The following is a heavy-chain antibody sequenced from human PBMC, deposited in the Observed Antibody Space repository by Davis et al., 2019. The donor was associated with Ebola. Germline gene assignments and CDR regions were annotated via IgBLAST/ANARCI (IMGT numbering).Heavy chain of an antibody. CDR2: ISSSGSTI. CDR3: ARVGPSGRFLEWLAYYYGMDV. CDR1: GFTFSSYE. V-gene: IGHV3-48*03. J-gene: IGHJ6*02. D-gene: IGHD3-3*01. Sequence: GESPKISCAASGFTFSSYEMNWVRQAPGKGLERVSYISSSGSTIYYADSVKGRFTISRDNAKNSLYLQMNSLRAEDTAVYYCARVGPSGRFLEWLAYYYGMDVWGQGTTVTVSS.